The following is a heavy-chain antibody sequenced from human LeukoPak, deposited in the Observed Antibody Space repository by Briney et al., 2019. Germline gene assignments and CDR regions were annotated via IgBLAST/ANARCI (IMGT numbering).Heavy chain of an antibody. CDR3: ARAFGCSGTSCHARWGYYYYAMDV. V-gene: IGHV3-30-3*01. CDR1: ASTFSNDA. Sequence: PGGSLRLSCAASASTFSNDAIHWVRQAPGKGLEWVAVVSYDETNKYYADSVKGRFTISRSNSKNTVYLQMSSLRAEDTAMYYCARAFGCSGTSCHARWGYYYYAMDVWGQGTTVTVSS. D-gene: IGHD2-2*01. J-gene: IGHJ6*02. CDR2: VSYDETNK.